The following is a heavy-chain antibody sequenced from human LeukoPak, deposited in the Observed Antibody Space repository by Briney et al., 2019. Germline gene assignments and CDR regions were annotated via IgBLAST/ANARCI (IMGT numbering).Heavy chain of an antibody. CDR2: INPDSGVR. CDR1: GYTFIGYY. V-gene: IGHV1-2*02. D-gene: IGHD3-22*01. J-gene: IGHJ4*02. CDR3: ATTYYYDSSGSPAPNFDY. Sequence: ASVKVSCKASGYTFIGYYMQWVRQAPGQGPEWMGWINPDSGVRNYAQKFQGRVTLTTDTSISTAFMELSSLRSEDTAVYYCATTYYYDSSGSPAPNFDYWGQGTLVTVSS.